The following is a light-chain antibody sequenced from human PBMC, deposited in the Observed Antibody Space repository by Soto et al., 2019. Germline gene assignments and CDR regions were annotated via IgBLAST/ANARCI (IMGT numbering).Light chain of an antibody. Sequence: QSVLTQPPSASGTPGQRVTISCSGSSSNIGSNTVNWYQQLPGTAPKLLIYSNNQRPSGVPDRFSGSKSGTSASLAISGLQSEDEADYYCAAWDDSLEVVLGGGTKLTFL. CDR3: AAWDDSLEVV. CDR1: SSNIGSNT. V-gene: IGLV1-44*01. CDR2: SNN. J-gene: IGLJ2*01.